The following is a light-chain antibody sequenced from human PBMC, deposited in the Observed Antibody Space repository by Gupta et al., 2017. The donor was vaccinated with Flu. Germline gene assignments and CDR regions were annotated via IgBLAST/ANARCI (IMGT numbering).Light chain of an antibody. CDR3: QVWDSGRDHPAV. V-gene: IGLV3-21*02. CDR2: DDS. Sequence: SYVLTQPPSVSVAPGQTARITWGGNNIGSKSVHCYQQKPGQAPVLVVYDDSDRPSGIPEGFSGSNSESTATLTISRVEAGDEADYYCQVWDSGRDHPAVFGRGTKLTVL. J-gene: IGLJ2*01. CDR1: NIGSKS.